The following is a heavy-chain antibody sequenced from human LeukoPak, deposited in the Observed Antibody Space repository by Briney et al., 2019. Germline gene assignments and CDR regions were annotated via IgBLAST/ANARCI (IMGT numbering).Heavy chain of an antibody. V-gene: IGHV3-23*01. CDR3: AKDYVVGSIDY. CDR2: IDKIGVGT. D-gene: IGHD2-21*01. CDR1: GFTFSSFA. J-gene: IGHJ4*02. Sequence: PGGSLRLSCAASGFTFSSFAMSWIRQAPGKGLEWVSSIDKIGVGTYYADSVGGRFTISRDNSKNTLFLQMNSLRAEDSAVYYCAKDYVVGSIDYWGQGTLVTVSS.